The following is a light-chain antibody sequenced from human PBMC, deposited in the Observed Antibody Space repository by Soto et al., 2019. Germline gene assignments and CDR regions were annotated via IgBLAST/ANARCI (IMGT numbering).Light chain of an antibody. CDR2: KAS. CDR3: QQYNSYPYT. Sequence: DIQMTQSPSTLSASVGDRVTITCRASQTIDSWLAWYQQKPGKAPNLLIYKASSLESGVPSRFSGSGSGTEFTLTISSLQTDDFATYYCQQYNSYPYTFGQGTKLEIK. V-gene: IGKV1-5*03. J-gene: IGKJ2*01. CDR1: QTIDSW.